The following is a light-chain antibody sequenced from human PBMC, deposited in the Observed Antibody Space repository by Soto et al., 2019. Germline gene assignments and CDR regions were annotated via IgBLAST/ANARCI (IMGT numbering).Light chain of an antibody. Sequence: DIQMTQSPSSLSASVGDRVTITCRASQSIRSYLNWYQQKPGKAPKLLIYAASSLQSGVPSRFSGSGSGTDFTLTISSLQPEDFATYYCQQSYSTPYTFGQGPKLEIK. CDR3: QQSYSTPYT. CDR2: AAS. V-gene: IGKV1-39*01. J-gene: IGKJ2*01. CDR1: QSIRSY.